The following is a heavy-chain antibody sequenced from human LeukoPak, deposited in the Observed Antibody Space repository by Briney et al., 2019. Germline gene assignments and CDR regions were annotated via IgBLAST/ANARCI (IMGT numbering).Heavy chain of an antibody. J-gene: IGHJ6*02. CDR1: GDSVSSNSAA. V-gene: IGHV6-1*01. D-gene: IGHD3-10*01. CDR3: ARAKDYYGSGSYYGPYYYGMDV. CDR2: TYYRSKWYN. Sequence: SQTLSLTCAISGDSVSSNSAAWNWIRQSPSRGLEWLGRTYYRSKWYNDYAVSVKSRITINPDTSKNQFSLQLNSVTPEDTAVYYCARAKDYYGSGSYYGPYYYGMDVWGQGTTVTVSS.